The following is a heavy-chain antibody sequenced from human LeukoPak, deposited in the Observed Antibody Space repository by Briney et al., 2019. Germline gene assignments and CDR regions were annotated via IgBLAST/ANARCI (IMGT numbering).Heavy chain of an antibody. Sequence: SETLSLTCAVYGGSFSGYYWSWTRQPAGKGLEWIGEINHSGSTNYNPSLKSRVTISVDTSKNQFSLKLSSVTAADTAVYYCARNVDIVATTFDYWGQGTLVTVSS. J-gene: IGHJ4*02. CDR1: GGSFSGYY. CDR2: INHSGST. V-gene: IGHV4-34*01. D-gene: IGHD5-12*01. CDR3: ARNVDIVATTFDY.